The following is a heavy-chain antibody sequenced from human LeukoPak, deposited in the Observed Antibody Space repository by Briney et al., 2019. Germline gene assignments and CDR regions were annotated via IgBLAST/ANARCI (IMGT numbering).Heavy chain of an antibody. CDR3: ATGLISSGWLFDY. CDR1: GYTLTELS. D-gene: IGHD6-19*01. CDR2: FDPEDGEA. Sequence: ASVKVSCKVSGYTLTELSMHWVRQAPGKGLEWMGGFDPEDGEAIYAQKFQGRVTMTEDTSTDTAYMELSSLRSEDTAVYYCATGLISSGWLFDYWGQGTLVTVSS. V-gene: IGHV1-24*01. J-gene: IGHJ4*02.